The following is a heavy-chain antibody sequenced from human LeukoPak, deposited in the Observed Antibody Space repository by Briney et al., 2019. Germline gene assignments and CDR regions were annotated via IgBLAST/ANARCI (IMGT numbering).Heavy chain of an antibody. CDR2: INSYNGKT. Sequence: ASVKVSCKASGYTFTNYGITWVRQAPGQGLEWMGWINSYNGKTHYVQNLQGRVTMTADTSASIAYMELRSLTSDDTAVYYCARGPIIDIVVIPAAADYYHMDVWGKGTTVTVSS. J-gene: IGHJ6*03. CDR1: GYTFTNYG. CDR3: ARGPIIDIVVIPAAADYYHMDV. V-gene: IGHV1-18*01. D-gene: IGHD2-2*01.